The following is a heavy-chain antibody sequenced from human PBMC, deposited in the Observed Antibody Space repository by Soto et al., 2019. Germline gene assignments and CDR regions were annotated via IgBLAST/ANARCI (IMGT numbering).Heavy chain of an antibody. CDR2: ISSSSSYI. CDR3: AREGSSSSGLWGMDV. D-gene: IGHD6-6*01. J-gene: IGHJ6*02. CDR1: GFTFSSYS. V-gene: IGHV3-21*01. Sequence: GGSLRLSCAASGFTFSSYSMNWVRQAPGKGLEWVSSISSSSSYIYYADSVKGRFTIPRDNAKNSLYLQMNSLRAEDTAVYYCAREGSSSSGLWGMDVWGQGTTVTVS.